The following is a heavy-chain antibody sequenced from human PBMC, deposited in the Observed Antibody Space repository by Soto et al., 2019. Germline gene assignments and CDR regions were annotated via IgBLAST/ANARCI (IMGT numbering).Heavy chain of an antibody. Sequence: QVQLVQSGGGLVRPGGQLRLSCAASGFSISDYDMTWIRQAPGKGLEWVSYISSSSTYTNYADSVKGRFTISRDNAKNSLHLQMNRLRDEDTAVYFCGRGGGSYYGSGSHVNDYGMDVWGQGTTVTVSS. CDR1: GFSISDYD. CDR3: GRGGGSYYGSGSHVNDYGMDV. CDR2: ISSSSTYT. J-gene: IGHJ6*02. D-gene: IGHD3-10*01. V-gene: IGHV3-11*06.